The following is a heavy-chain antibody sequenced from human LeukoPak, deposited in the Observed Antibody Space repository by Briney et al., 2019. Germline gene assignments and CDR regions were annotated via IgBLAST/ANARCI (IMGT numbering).Heavy chain of an antibody. CDR2: IYYSGST. V-gene: IGHV4-31*03. CDR3: ARRRVVVASTDGASGAFDI. D-gene: IGHD2-15*01. Sequence: SQTLSLTCTVSGGSISSGGYYWSWIRQHPGKGLEWIGYIYYSGSTYYNPSLRSRVTISVDTSKNQFSLRLSSVTAADTAVYFCARRRVVVASTDGASGAFDIWGQGTMVTVPS. J-gene: IGHJ3*02. CDR1: GGSISSGGYY.